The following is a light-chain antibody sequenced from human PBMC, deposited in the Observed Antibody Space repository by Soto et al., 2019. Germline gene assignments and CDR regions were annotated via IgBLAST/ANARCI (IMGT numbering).Light chain of an antibody. V-gene: IGLV6-57*01. J-gene: IGLJ2*01. CDR3: QSYASSHHVV. Sequence: NFMLTQPHSVSESPGKTVTISCTRSSGSIASNYVQWYQQRPGSSPTTVIYEDNQRPSGVPDRFSGSIDSSSNSASLTISGLKTEDEADYHCQSYASSHHVVFGGGTKLTVL. CDR1: SGSIASNY. CDR2: EDN.